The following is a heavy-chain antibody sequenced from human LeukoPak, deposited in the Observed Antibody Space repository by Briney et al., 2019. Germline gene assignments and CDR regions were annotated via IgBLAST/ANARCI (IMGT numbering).Heavy chain of an antibody. V-gene: IGHV3-7*01. CDR2: IKQDGSEK. CDR3: ARDIVYGDYYFDY. CDR1: GFTFSSYW. J-gene: IGHJ4*02. D-gene: IGHD4-17*01. Sequence: PGRSLRLSCAASGFTFSSYWMSWVRQAPGKGLEWVANIKQDGSEKYYVDSVKGRFTISRDNAKNSLYLQMNSLRAEDTAVYYCARDIVYGDYYFDYWGQGTLVTVSS.